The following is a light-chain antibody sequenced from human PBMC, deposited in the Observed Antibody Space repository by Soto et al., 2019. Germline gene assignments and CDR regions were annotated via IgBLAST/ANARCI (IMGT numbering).Light chain of an antibody. CDR1: HYVNNFY. Sequence: EIVLTQSPGTLSLSPGERATLSCRASHYVNNFYLGWYQQKPGQAPRLLIYGASNRAIGIPDRFTGSGSGTDFTLTISRLEPEDFAVYYCQQYGSYSWTFGQGTKVEVK. V-gene: IGKV3-20*01. CDR3: QQYGSYSWT. J-gene: IGKJ1*01. CDR2: GAS.